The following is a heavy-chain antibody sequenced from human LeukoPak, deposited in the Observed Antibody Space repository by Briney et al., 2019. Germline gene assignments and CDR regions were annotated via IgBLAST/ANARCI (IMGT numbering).Heavy chain of an antibody. J-gene: IGHJ4*02. CDR1: GFTFSSYW. CDR2: IKQDGSEK. CDR3: ARDRFSGYLLYYFDY. V-gene: IGHV3-7*01. Sequence: GSLRLSCAASGFTFSSYWMSRVRQAPGKGLEWVANIKQDGSEKYYVDSVKGRFTISRDNAKNSLYLQMNSLRAEDTAVYYCARDRFSGYLLYYFDYWGQGTLVTVSS. D-gene: IGHD3-22*01.